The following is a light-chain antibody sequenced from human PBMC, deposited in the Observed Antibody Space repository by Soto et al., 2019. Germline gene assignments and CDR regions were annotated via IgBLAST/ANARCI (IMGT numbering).Light chain of an antibody. J-gene: IGLJ7*01. CDR3: ESYDSTLSGSR. Sequence: QSVLTQPPSVSGAPGQRVTISCTGSSSNIGAGYGVNWYQQLPGTAPKLLIYGNTNRPSGIPDRISGYKSGTSASLAITGLPAEDEADYYCESYDSTLSGSRFGGGTQLTVL. V-gene: IGLV1-40*01. CDR2: GNT. CDR1: SSNIGAGYG.